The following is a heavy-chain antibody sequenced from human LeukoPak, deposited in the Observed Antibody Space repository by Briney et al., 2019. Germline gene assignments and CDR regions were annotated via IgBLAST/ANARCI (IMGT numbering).Heavy chain of an antibody. CDR1: GFTFSSYA. Sequence: GGSLRLSCAASGFTFSSYAMHWVRQAPGKGLEWVAVISYDGSNKYYADSVKGRFTISRDNSKNTLYLQMNSLRAEDTAVYYCARDPTRLRHQLGVWFDYWGQGTLVTVSS. V-gene: IGHV3-30-3*01. CDR2: ISYDGSNK. CDR3: ARDPTRLRHQLGVWFDY. J-gene: IGHJ4*02. D-gene: IGHD4-17*01.